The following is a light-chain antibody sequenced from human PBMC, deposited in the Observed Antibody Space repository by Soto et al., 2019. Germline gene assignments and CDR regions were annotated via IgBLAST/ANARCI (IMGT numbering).Light chain of an antibody. CDR3: QSYDSSLSVLYV. CDR2: GNI. V-gene: IGLV1-40*01. Sequence: QSVLTQPPSVSGAPGQRVIISCTGSNSNIGAGYEVHWFQQLPGTAPKLLIYGNINRPSGVPDRFSGSKSGTSASLAITGLQPDDEADYYCQSYDSSLSVLYVFGTGTKVTVL. CDR1: NSNIGAGYE. J-gene: IGLJ1*01.